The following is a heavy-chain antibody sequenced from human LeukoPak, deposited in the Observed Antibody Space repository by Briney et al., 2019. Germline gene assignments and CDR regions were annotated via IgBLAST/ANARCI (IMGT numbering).Heavy chain of an antibody. CDR1: GESFSGYY. D-gene: IGHD3-22*01. CDR2: INHSGST. CDR3: ARAYYDSSGYYHGDY. J-gene: IGHJ4*02. Sequence: SETLSLTCAVYGESFSGYYWSWIRQPPGKGLEWIGEINHSGSTNYNPSLKSRVTISVDKSKNQFSLKLSSVTAADTAVYYCARAYYDSSGYYHGDYWGQGTLVTVSS. V-gene: IGHV4-34*01.